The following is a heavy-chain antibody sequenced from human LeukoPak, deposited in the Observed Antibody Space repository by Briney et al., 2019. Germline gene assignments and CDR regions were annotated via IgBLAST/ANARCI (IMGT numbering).Heavy chain of an antibody. CDR3: ASLSVTHRRFDY. CDR1: GGSISSYY. J-gene: IGHJ4*02. D-gene: IGHD4-17*01. Sequence: PSETLSLTCTVSGGSISSYYWSWIRQPPGKGLEWIGYIYYSGSTNYNPSLKSRVTISVDTSKNQFSPKLSSVTAADTAVYYCASLSVTHRRFDYWGQGTLVTVSS. V-gene: IGHV4-59*08. CDR2: IYYSGST.